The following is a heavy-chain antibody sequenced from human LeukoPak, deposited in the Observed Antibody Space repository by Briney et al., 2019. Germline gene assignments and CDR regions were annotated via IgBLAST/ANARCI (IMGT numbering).Heavy chain of an antibody. D-gene: IGHD6-25*01. CDR2: ITGRGGNT. Sequence: GGSLRLSCAASGFTFSSFPMSWVRQAPGKGLQWVSGITGRGGNTYYADSVEGRFTISRDNSKNTLSLQMDSLRAEDTAIYYCARDGAAFDSWGQGTLVTVSS. V-gene: IGHV3-23*01. J-gene: IGHJ4*02. CDR3: ARDGAAFDS. CDR1: GFTFSSFP.